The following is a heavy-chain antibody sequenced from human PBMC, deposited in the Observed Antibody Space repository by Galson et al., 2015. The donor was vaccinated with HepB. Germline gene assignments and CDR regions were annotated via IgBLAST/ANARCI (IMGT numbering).Heavy chain of an antibody. CDR3: ARGLNYYDYSGLSGY. CDR2: ISVYNDNT. J-gene: IGHJ4*02. D-gene: IGHD3-22*01. Sequence: SVKVSCKASGYTFTRYGISWVRQAPGQGLEWMGWISVYNDNTKYAQKFQGRVTMTTDTSTSTAYMEMRSLRYDDTAVYFCARGLNYYDYSGLSGYWGQGTLVTVSS. V-gene: IGHV1-18*04. CDR1: GYTFTRYG.